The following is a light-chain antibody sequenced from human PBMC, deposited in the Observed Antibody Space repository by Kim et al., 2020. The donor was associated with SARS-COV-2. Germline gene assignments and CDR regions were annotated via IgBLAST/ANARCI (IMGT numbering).Light chain of an antibody. V-gene: IGKV3-11*01. CDR3: QKRSNSPPS. CDR1: QSVSSY. CDR2: DAS. J-gene: IGKJ3*01. Sequence: EIVLTQSPATLSLSPGERATLSCRASQSVSSYLAWYQQKPGQAPRLLIYDASNRATGIPARFSGSGSGTDFTLTISSLEPEDFAVYYCQKRSNSPPSFGPGTKVDIK.